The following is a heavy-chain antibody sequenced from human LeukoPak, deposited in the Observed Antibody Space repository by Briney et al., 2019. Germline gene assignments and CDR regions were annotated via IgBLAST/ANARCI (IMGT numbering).Heavy chain of an antibody. Sequence: PGGSLRLSCAASGFTFSDYYMSWIRQAPGKGLEWISYISSSDSSIYYADSVKGRFTISRDNAKNSLPLQMNSLRAEDTAVYYCARVSTVTTYFDYWGQGTLVTVSS. D-gene: IGHD4-17*01. CDR3: ARVSTVTTYFDY. J-gene: IGHJ4*02. V-gene: IGHV3-11*04. CDR2: ISSSDSSI. CDR1: GFTFSDYY.